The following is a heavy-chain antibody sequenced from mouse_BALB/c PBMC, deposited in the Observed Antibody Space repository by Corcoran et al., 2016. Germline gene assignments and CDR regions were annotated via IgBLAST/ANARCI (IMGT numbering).Heavy chain of an antibody. D-gene: IGHD3-2*02. CDR2: INPYNDGT. V-gene: IGHV1S136*01. CDR1: GYTFTTYV. Sequence: EVQLQQSGPELVKLGASVKMSCKTSGYTFTTYVMHWVKQRPGQGLEWIGYINPYNDGTKYNENFKGKATLTSDKSSSTAYMELSSLTSEDSAVYYCSRFREAFTYWGQGTLVTVSA. CDR3: SRFREAFTY. J-gene: IGHJ3*01.